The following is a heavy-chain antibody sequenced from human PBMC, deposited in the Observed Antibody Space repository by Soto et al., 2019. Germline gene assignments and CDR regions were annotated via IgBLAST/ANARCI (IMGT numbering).Heavy chain of an antibody. J-gene: IGHJ6*02. CDR2: LTASGLNT. V-gene: IGHV3-23*01. CDR1: GFTFGSYG. Sequence: EVQLLESGGGLVQPWGYLSLSCSASGFTFGSYGMSCVRQAPGKGLEWVSGLTASGLNTYYTDSVKGRFTIARDKSRNTVYLQMRGLRVEDTAVFHCAKGLGNAKEVWGQGTTVTVSS. CDR3: AKGLGNAKEV. D-gene: IGHD2-8*01.